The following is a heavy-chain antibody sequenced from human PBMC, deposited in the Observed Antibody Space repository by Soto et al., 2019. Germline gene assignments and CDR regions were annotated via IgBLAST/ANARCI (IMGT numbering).Heavy chain of an antibody. Sequence: ASVKVSCKASGYTFTGYYMHWVRQAPGQGLEWMGWINPNSGGTNYAQKFQGWVTMTRDTSISTAYMELSRLRSDDTAVYDCARRKGITGDWGDGMDVWGQGTTVTVSS. J-gene: IGHJ6*02. CDR1: GYTFTGYY. CDR3: ARRKGITGDWGDGMDV. V-gene: IGHV1-2*04. CDR2: INPNSGGT. D-gene: IGHD7-27*01.